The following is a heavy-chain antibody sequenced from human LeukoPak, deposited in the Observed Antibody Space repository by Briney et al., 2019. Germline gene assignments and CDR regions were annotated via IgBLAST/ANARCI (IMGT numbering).Heavy chain of an antibody. CDR1: GFTFSSYG. J-gene: IGHJ4*02. D-gene: IGHD6-19*01. CDR3: AIPPPLIAVAFADY. CDR2: IRYDGSNK. V-gene: IGHV3-30*02. Sequence: GGSLRLSCAASGFTFSSYGMHWVRQAPGKGLEWVAFIRYDGSNKCYADSVKGRFTISRDNSKNTLYLQMNSLRAEDTAVYYCAIPPPLIAVAFADYWGQGTPVTVSS.